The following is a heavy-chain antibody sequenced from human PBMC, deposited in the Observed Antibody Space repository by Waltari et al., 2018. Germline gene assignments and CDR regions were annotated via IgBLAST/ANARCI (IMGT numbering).Heavy chain of an antibody. D-gene: IGHD3-3*01. CDR1: GASISGAYD. V-gene: IGHV4-38-2*01. Sequence: QVHLQESGPGLVKPSEALSLTCAVSGASISGAYDWSWIRQPPEKGLEWIGLIYGGSGDTNYKSSLKNRVTISKDTSKNEFSLRLTSVTAADTAVYFCARRNYNFWDGFANFDYWGRGVLVTVSS. CDR3: ARRNYNFWDGFANFDY. J-gene: IGHJ4*02. CDR2: IYGGSGDT.